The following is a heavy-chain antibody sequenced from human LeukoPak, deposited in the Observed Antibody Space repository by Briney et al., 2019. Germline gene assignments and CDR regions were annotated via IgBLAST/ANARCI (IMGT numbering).Heavy chain of an antibody. CDR3: AKDRYYYDSSGYSVAYDY. CDR2: IRNDGSNK. CDR1: GFTFSSYS. D-gene: IGHD3-22*01. Sequence: GGSLRLSCAASGFTFSSYSMHWVRQAPGKGLEWVAFIRNDGSNKYYADSVKGRFTISRDNSKNTLYLQMNSLRAEDTAVYYCAKDRYYYDSSGYSVAYDYWGQGTLVTVSS. J-gene: IGHJ4*02. V-gene: IGHV3-30*02.